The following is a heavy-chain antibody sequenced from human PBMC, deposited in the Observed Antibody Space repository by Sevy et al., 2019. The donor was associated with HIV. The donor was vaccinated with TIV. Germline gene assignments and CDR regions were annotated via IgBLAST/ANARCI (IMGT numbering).Heavy chain of an antibody. CDR3: TTKGGFWSGYQYFDY. D-gene: IGHD3-3*01. J-gene: IGHJ4*02. Sequence: GESLKISCAASGFTFNKAWMTWVRQAPGKGLEWVGRIKSNGDGGTTDYTAPVKGRFTISRGDSKNTLYLQMNSLKTEDTAVYYCTTKGGFWSGYQYFDYWGQGTLVTVSS. V-gene: IGHV3-15*01. CDR2: IKSNGDGGTT. CDR1: GFTFNKAW.